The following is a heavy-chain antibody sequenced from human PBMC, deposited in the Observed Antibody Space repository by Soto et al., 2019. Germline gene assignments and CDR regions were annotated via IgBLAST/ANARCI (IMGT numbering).Heavy chain of an antibody. V-gene: IGHV4-59*01. J-gene: IGHJ3*02. D-gene: IGHD1-26*01. CDR1: GGSISSYY. CDR3: ARDHDSGSYLDAFDI. CDR2: IYYSGST. Sequence: SETLSLTCTVSGGSISSYYWSWIRQPPGKGLEWIGYIYYSGSTNYNPSLKSRVTISVDTSKNQFSLKLSSVTAADTAVYYCARDHDSGSYLDAFDIWGQGTMVTVSS.